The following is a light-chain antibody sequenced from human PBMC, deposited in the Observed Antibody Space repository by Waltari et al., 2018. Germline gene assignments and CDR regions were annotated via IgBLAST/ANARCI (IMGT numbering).Light chain of an antibody. Sequence: SYELTQPSSVSVSPGKTARITCSGDVLAKKYVRWFQQKPGQAPVLVIYKDSERPSGIPDRISGSTSGTTVTLTISGAQVEDEADYYCYCAADSNVRVFGGGTRLTVL. CDR3: YCAADSNVRV. V-gene: IGLV3-27*01. CDR2: KDS. J-gene: IGLJ2*01. CDR1: VLAKKY.